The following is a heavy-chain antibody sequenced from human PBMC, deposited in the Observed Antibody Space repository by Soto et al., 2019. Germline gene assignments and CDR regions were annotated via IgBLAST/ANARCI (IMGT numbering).Heavy chain of an antibody. CDR3: AKGGSGWPYFDY. Sequence: EVQLLESGGGLVQPGGSLRLSCAASGFTFSSYAMSWVRQAPGKGLEWVSAISGSGGSTYYADSVKGRFTISRDNSKNTLYMQMNSLRAEDTAVYYCAKGGSGWPYFDYWGQGTLVTVSS. D-gene: IGHD6-19*01. CDR2: ISGSGGST. V-gene: IGHV3-23*01. J-gene: IGHJ4*02. CDR1: GFTFSSYA.